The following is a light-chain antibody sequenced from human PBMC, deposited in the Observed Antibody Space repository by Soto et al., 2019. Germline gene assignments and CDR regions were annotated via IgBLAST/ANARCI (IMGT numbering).Light chain of an antibody. CDR2: EVT. Sequence: QSVLTQPASESGSPGQSITISCTGTSSDVGGYNYVSWYQQHPGKAPKLMIYEVTNRPSGVSTRFSGSKSGNTASLIISGLQAEDEADYYCSSYTVISTYVFGTGTKVTVL. V-gene: IGLV2-14*01. CDR1: SSDVGGYNY. CDR3: SSYTVISTYV. J-gene: IGLJ1*01.